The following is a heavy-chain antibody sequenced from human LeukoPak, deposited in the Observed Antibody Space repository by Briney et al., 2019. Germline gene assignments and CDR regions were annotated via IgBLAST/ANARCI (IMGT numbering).Heavy chain of an antibody. Sequence: SETLSLTCTVSGGSISSGGYYWSWIRQHPGKGLEWIGYIYYSGSTYYNPSLKSRVTISVDTSKNQFSLKLSSVTAADTAVYYCARVGEIGYCSSTSCYSNWFDPWGQGTLVTVSS. V-gene: IGHV4-31*03. D-gene: IGHD2-2*01. J-gene: IGHJ5*02. CDR3: ARVGEIGYCSSTSCYSNWFDP. CDR1: GGSISSGGYY. CDR2: IYYSGST.